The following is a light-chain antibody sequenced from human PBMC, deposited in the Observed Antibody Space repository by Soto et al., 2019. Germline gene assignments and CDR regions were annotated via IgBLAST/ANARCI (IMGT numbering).Light chain of an antibody. V-gene: IGLV6-57*02. CDR1: SGSIASNY. CDR3: QSYDSSIYVV. J-gene: IGLJ2*01. Sequence: NFMLTQPHSVSESPGKTVTISCTGSSGSIASNYVQWYQQPPGSAPTTVIYEDNQRPSGVPDRFSGSIDSSSNSASLTISGLKTEDEADYYCQSYDSSIYVVFGGGTQLTVL. CDR2: EDN.